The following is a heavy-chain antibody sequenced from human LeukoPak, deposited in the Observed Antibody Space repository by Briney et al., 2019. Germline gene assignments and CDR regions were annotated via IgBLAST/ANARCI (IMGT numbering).Heavy chain of an antibody. Sequence: GGSLRLSCAASGFTFSSYAMSWVRQAPGKGLEWVSAISGSGGSTYYADSVKGRFTISRDNSKNTLYLQMNSLRAEDTAVYYCAKDFRDGYNHPSYYFDSWGQGTLVTVSS. CDR1: GFTFSSYA. V-gene: IGHV3-23*01. CDR3: AKDFRDGYNHPSYYFDS. D-gene: IGHD5-24*01. J-gene: IGHJ4*02. CDR2: ISGSGGST.